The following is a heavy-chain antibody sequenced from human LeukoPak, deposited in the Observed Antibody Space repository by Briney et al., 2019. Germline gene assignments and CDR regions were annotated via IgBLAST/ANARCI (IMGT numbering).Heavy chain of an antibody. Sequence: PSETLSLTCTVSGDSTSNINYYWGWIRQPPGKGLEWIGSIYYSGSTYYNPSLKSRVTISVDTSKNQFSLKLSSVTAADTAVYYCASQRNDYYDSSGYDYWGQGTLVTVSS. V-gene: IGHV4-39*01. CDR1: GDSTSNINYY. CDR2: IYYSGST. D-gene: IGHD3-22*01. J-gene: IGHJ4*02. CDR3: ASQRNDYYDSSGYDY.